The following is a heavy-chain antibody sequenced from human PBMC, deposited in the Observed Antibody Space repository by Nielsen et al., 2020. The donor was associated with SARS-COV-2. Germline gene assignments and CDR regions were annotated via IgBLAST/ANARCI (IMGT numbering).Heavy chain of an antibody. Sequence: SETLSLTCTVSGGSISSYYWSWIRQPPGKGLEWIGYIYYSGSTNYNPSLKSRVTISVDTSKNQFSLKLSSVTAADTAVYYWARDVHYYGMDVWGQGTTVTVSS. V-gene: IGHV4-59*01. CDR3: ARDVHYYGMDV. CDR2: IYYSGST. CDR1: GGSISSYY. J-gene: IGHJ6*02.